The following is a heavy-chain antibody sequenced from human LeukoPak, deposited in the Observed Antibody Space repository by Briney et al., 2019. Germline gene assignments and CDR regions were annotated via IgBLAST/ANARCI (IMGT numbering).Heavy chain of an antibody. J-gene: IGHJ4*02. D-gene: IGHD3-16*02. V-gene: IGHV7-4-1*02. CDR2: IHPSTGNP. CDR1: GYSFSNYA. Sequence: ASVKVTCKASGYSFSNYAMNWVRQAPGQGLEFMGWIHPSTGNPAYAQGFSGRFVFSLDTSVTTTYLQISDLKTEDTAVYFCARALDSLGGLSLPDYWGQGTLVTVSS. CDR3: ARALDSLGGLSLPDY.